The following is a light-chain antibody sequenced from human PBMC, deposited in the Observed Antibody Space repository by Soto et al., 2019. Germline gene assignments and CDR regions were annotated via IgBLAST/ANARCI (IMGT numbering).Light chain of an antibody. Sequence: DIQMTQSPSTLSATAGDRVTITCRASQSISAWLAWYQQKPGKAPKLLIYDASNLESGVPSRFSGSGSGTEFTLTISSLQPDDFATYYCQQYNHYSGLTFGGGTKVDIK. V-gene: IGKV1-5*01. CDR2: DAS. CDR3: QQYNHYSGLT. J-gene: IGKJ4*01. CDR1: QSISAW.